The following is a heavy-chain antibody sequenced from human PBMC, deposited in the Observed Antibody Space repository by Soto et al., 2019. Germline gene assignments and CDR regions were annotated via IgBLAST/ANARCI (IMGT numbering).Heavy chain of an antibody. CDR2: ISGSGGST. Sequence: PGGSLRLSCAASGFTFSSCAMSWVRQAPGKGLEWVSAISGSGGSTYYADSVKGRFTISRDNSKNTLYLQMNSLRAEDTAVYYCAKLVLRFLEWFAAGMDVWGQGTTVTVSS. CDR1: GFTFSSCA. D-gene: IGHD3-3*01. V-gene: IGHV3-23*01. CDR3: AKLVLRFLEWFAAGMDV. J-gene: IGHJ6*02.